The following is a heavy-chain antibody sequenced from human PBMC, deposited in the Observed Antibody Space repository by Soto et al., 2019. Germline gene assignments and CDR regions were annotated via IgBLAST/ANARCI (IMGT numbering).Heavy chain of an antibody. CDR2: ISYAGSNK. CDR3: WKDRGILGVGLYFYYFCVMDF. CDR1: GFTFSSYG. D-gene: IGHD2-21*01. V-gene: IGHV3-30*18. Sequence: QGQLVESGGGVVQPGRSLRLSCAASGFTFSSYGMHWVRQAPGKGLAWVAVISYAGSNKYYADSVKGRFTISRDNSKNSLYLQMNSLGAEETAVYYCWKDRGILGVGLYFYYFCVMDFWVQWSTVTLSS. J-gene: IGHJ6*02.